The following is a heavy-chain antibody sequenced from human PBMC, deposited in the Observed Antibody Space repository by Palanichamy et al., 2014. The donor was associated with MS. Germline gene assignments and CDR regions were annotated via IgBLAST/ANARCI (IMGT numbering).Heavy chain of an antibody. CDR3: ARVGSGWYLDPFPRWERPSQTTTE. Sequence: QVQLQQWGAGLLKPSETLSLTCAVYGGSFSGYYWSWIRQPPGKGLEWIGEINHSRSTNYNPSLKSRVTISVDTSKNQFSLKLSSVTAADTAVYYCARVGSGWYLDPFPRWERPSQTTTEWGQGTLVTVSS. CDR2: INHSRST. CDR1: GGSFSGYY. V-gene: IGHV4-34*01. J-gene: IGHJ4*02. D-gene: IGHD6-19*01.